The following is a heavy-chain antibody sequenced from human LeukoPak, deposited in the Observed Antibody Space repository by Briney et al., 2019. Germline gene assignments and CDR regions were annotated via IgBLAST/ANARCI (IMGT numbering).Heavy chain of an antibody. D-gene: IGHD3-22*01. J-gene: IGHJ3*02. Sequence: GASVKVSCTASGYTFTGYYMHWVRQAPGQGLEWMGRINPNSGGTSYAQKFQGRVTMTRDTSISTAYMELSRLRSDDTAVYYCARDITMIVVVSDAFDIWGQGTMVTVSS. CDR1: GYTFTGYY. CDR3: ARDITMIVVVSDAFDI. CDR2: INPNSGGT. V-gene: IGHV1-2*06.